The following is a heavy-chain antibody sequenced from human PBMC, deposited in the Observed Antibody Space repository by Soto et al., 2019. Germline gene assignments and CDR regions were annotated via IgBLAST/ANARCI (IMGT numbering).Heavy chain of an antibody. J-gene: IGHJ4*01. D-gene: IGHD1-26*01. CDR2: ISGSGDGT. CDR1: GFTFSSYA. Sequence: EVPLLESGGGLVQPGGSLRLSCAASGFTFSSYAMSWVRQAPGKGLEWASAISGSGDGTYYADSVTGRVTISRDNSKNTLYLQMNGLRAEDTAVHYCAKGISGTYYSLDYWCQGTLVTVSS. CDR3: AKGISGTYYSLDY. V-gene: IGHV3-23*01.